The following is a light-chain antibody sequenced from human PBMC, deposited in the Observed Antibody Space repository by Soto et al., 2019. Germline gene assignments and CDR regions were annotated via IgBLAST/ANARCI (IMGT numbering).Light chain of an antibody. J-gene: IGKJ1*01. Sequence: EIVMTQSPGTLSVSPGERVTLSCRASQHASQTLAWYQQKPGQAPRLLIYGASSRATGIPDRFSGSGSGTDFTLTIRRLEPEDFAVYYCQQYGSSYPWTFGQGTKVDIK. CDR3: QQYGSSYPWT. V-gene: IGKV3-20*01. CDR1: QHASQT. CDR2: GAS.